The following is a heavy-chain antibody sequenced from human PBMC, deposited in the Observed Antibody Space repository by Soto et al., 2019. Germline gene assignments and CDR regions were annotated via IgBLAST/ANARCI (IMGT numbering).Heavy chain of an antibody. D-gene: IGHD5-18*01. CDR1: GFTFSDYY. Sequence: GGSLRLSCAASGFTFSDYYMSWIRQAPGKGLEWVSYISSSGSTIYYADSVKGRFTISRDNAKNSLYLQMNSLRAEDTAVYYCARDGVGMDTAMVDFDYWGQGTLVTVSS. J-gene: IGHJ4*02. CDR3: ARDGVGMDTAMVDFDY. V-gene: IGHV3-11*01. CDR2: ISSSGSTI.